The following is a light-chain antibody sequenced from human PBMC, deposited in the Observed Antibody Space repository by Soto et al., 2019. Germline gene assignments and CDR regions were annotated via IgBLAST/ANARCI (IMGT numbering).Light chain of an antibody. Sequence: QSALTQPASVSGSPGQSITISCTGTSSDIGSNNYVFWFQQRPGKAPTLIIYEVSNRPSGVSTHFSGSKSGNTASLTISGLLPEDEAEYYCSSYTTTTRLFGGGTKVTVL. V-gene: IGLV2-14*01. CDR3: SSYTTTTRL. J-gene: IGLJ3*02. CDR1: SSDIGSNNY. CDR2: EVS.